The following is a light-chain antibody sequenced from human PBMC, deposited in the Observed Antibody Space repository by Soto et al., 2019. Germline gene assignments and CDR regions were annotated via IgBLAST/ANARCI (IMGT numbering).Light chain of an antibody. V-gene: IGKV3-20*01. CDR1: QSVSSSY. CDR2: GAS. J-gene: IGKJ2*02. CDR3: QPYGSSCT. Sequence: EIVLTQSPGTLSLSPGERATLSCRASQSVSSSYLAWYQQKPGQAPRLLIYGASSRDTGIPDRFSGSGSGTYFTLTISRLEPEDFAVYYCQPYGSSCTCRRGTKLEIK.